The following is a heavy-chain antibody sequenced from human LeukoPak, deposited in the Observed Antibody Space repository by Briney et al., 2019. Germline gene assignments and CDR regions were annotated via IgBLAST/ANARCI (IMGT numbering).Heavy chain of an antibody. Sequence: ASVKVSCKASGYTFNSYYMHWVRQAPGQGLEWMGIINPSGGSTSYAQKFQGRVTMTRDMSTSTVYMELSSLRSEDTAVYYCARYPSIAAAGKGNWFDPWGQRTLVTVSS. V-gene: IGHV1-46*02. CDR3: ARYPSIAAAGKGNWFDP. CDR2: INPSGGST. CDR1: GYTFNSYY. J-gene: IGHJ5*02. D-gene: IGHD6-13*01.